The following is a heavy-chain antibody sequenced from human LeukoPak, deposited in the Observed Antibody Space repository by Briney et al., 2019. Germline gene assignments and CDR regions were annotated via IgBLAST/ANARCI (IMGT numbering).Heavy chain of an antibody. V-gene: IGHV4-59*01. J-gene: IGHJ6*01. Sequence: SETLSLTCTVSGGSISSYYWSWIRQSPGKGLEWIGYIYDDGSTRHNPSLKSRVTMSIDTSKNQFSLKLSSVTAADTAVYYCARATYYYHLDVWGQGTTDTVSS. CDR2: IYDDGST. CDR1: GGSISSYY. CDR3: ARATYYYHLDV.